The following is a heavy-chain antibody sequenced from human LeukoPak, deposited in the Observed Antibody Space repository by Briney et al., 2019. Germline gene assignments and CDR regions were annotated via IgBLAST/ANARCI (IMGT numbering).Heavy chain of an antibody. CDR2: MKKDGSET. V-gene: IGHV3-7*01. D-gene: IGHD3-10*01. J-gene: IGHJ4*02. Sequence: GGPLRLSCVVSGFTFSSYSMIWVRQAPGKGPQWVANMKKDGSETNYVDSVKGRFTISRDNAKNSLYLQMNSLRAEDTAVYYCGRHRSGSGTYFIDYWGQGTLVSVSS. CDR1: GFTFSSYS. CDR3: GRHRSGSGTYFIDY.